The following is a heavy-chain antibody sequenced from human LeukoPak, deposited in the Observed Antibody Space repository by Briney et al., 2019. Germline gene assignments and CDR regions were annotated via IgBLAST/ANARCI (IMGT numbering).Heavy chain of an antibody. CDR1: GYTFTSYY. CDR3: ARDRGYGGNSITLFPAYYFDY. CDR2: INPSGGST. D-gene: IGHD4-23*01. V-gene: IGHV1-46*01. J-gene: IGHJ4*02. Sequence: ASVKVSCKASGYTFTSYYMHWVRQAPGQGLEWMGIINPSGGSTSYAQKFQGRVTMTRDMSTSTVYMELSSPRSEDTAVYYCARDRGYGGNSITLFPAYYFDYWGQGTLVTVSS.